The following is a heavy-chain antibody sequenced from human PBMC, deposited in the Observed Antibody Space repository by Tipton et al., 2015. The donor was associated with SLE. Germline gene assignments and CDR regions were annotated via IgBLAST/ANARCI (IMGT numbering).Heavy chain of an antibody. J-gene: IGHJ3*02. Sequence: TLSLTCAVYGGSLSGYYWTWIRQPPGKGLEWIGEINHSGSTNYNPSLKSRVTISVDTSKNQFSLKLSSVTAADTAVYYCARDPFFYDSSGIDIWGQGTMVTVSS. D-gene: IGHD3-22*01. CDR3: ARDPFFYDSSGIDI. CDR1: GGSLSGYY. V-gene: IGHV4-34*01. CDR2: INHSGST.